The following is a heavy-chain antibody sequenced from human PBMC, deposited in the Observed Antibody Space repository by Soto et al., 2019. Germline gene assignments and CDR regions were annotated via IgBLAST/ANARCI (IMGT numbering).Heavy chain of an antibody. V-gene: IGHV1-69*02. D-gene: IGHD6-13*01. Sequence: ASVKVSCKASGGTFSSYTISWVRQAPGQGLEWMGRIIPIRGIASHAQNFQGRVTITRDTSTSTVYMELSSLGSGDTAVYYCARSRAEIGNNFDNWGQGTLVTVSS. CDR2: IIPIRGIA. CDR3: ARSRAEIGNNFDN. J-gene: IGHJ4*02. CDR1: GGTFSSYT.